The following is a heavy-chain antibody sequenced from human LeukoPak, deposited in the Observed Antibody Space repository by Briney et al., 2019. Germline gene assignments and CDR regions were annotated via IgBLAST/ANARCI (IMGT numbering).Heavy chain of an antibody. J-gene: IGHJ4*02. CDR2: IIPIFGTA. D-gene: IGHD5-18*01. CDR1: GGTFSSYA. Sequence: ASVKVSCKASGGTFSSYAISWVRQAPGQGLEWMGGIIPIFGTANYAQKFQGRVTITTDESTSTAYMELSSLRSEDTAVYYCARGERGYSYGSDYWGQGTLVTVS. CDR3: ARGERGYSYGSDY. V-gene: IGHV1-69*05.